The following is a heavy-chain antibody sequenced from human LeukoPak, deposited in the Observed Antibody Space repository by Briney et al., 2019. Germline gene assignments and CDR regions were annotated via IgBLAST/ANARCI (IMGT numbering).Heavy chain of an antibody. J-gene: IGHJ5*02. V-gene: IGHV4-59*01. CDR1: GGSISSYY. CDR2: IYYSGST. D-gene: IGHD3-22*01. CDR3: ARGIRYYYDSSGYYRTDRFDP. Sequence: PSETLSLTCTVSGGSISSYYWSWIRQPPGEGLEWIGYIYYSGSTNYNPSLKSRVTISVDTSKNQFSLKLSSVTAADTAVYYCARGIRYYYDSSGYYRTDRFDPWGQGTLVTVSS.